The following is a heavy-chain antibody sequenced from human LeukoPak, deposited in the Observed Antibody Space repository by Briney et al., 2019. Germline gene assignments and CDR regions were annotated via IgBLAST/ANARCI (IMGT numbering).Heavy chain of an antibody. D-gene: IGHD4-17*01. CDR2: INPNSGGT. CDR1: GYTFTGYY. J-gene: IGHJ4*02. Sequence: GASVKFSCKASGYTFTGYYMHWVRQAPGQGLEWMGWINPNSGGTNYAQKFQGRVTMTRDTSISTAYMELTRLRSDDTAVYYCARDNGDYWFDYWGQGTLVTVSS. CDR3: ARDNGDYWFDY. V-gene: IGHV1-2*02.